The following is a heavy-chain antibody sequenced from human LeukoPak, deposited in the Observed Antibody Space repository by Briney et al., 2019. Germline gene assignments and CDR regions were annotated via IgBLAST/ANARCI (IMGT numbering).Heavy chain of an antibody. Sequence: SVKVSCKASGGTFSSYAISLVRQAPGQGLGWMGRIIPIFGTANYAQKFQGRVTITTDESTSTAYMELSSLRSEDTAVYYCAEGSYYDSSGSLDYWGQGTLVTVSS. D-gene: IGHD3-22*01. V-gene: IGHV1-69*05. CDR3: AEGSYYDSSGSLDY. CDR2: IIPIFGTA. CDR1: GGTFSSYA. J-gene: IGHJ4*02.